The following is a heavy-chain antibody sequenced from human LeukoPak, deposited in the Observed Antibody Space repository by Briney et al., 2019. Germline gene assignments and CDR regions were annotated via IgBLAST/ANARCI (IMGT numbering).Heavy chain of an antibody. V-gene: IGHV3-74*01. CDR3: ARALAVAGSVGGLVD. CDR2: INSDESST. Sequence: PGGSLRLSCAASGFTFSSYWMHWVRQAPGKGLMWLSRINSDESSTSYADSVKGRFTISRDNAQNTLYLQTNSLRAEDTAVYYCARALAVAGSVGGLVDWGQGTLVTVSS. D-gene: IGHD6-19*01. J-gene: IGHJ4*02. CDR1: GFTFSSYW.